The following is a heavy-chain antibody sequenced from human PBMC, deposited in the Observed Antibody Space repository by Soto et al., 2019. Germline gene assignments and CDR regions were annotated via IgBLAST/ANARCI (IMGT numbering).Heavy chain of an antibody. CDR3: ARDNGRSSRRTHGMDV. V-gene: IGHV4-31*03. CDR2: IYYSGST. J-gene: IGHJ6*02. D-gene: IGHD6-13*01. CDR1: GGSISSGGYY. Sequence: QVQLQESGPGLVKPSQTLSLTCTVSGGSISSGGYYWSWIRQHPGQGLEWIGYIYYSGSTYYNPSLKSRVTISVDTSKNQFSRKLSSVTAADTAVYYCARDNGRSSRRTHGMDVWGQGTTVTVSS.